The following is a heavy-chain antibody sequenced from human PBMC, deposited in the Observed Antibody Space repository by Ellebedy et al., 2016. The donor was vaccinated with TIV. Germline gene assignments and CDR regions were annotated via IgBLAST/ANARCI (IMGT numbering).Heavy chain of an antibody. CDR3: AREARWGNWYFDL. J-gene: IGHJ2*01. CDR2: IASHGYVS. Sequence: GESLKISCAASRFTFSSYAMSWVRQAPGEGLEWVAVIASHGYVSFYADSVKGRFTLSRDNSKDTVYLQMSSLRPEDTAVYYCAREARWGNWYFDLWGRGTLITVST. D-gene: IGHD4-23*01. CDR1: RFTFSSYA. V-gene: IGHV3-30*03.